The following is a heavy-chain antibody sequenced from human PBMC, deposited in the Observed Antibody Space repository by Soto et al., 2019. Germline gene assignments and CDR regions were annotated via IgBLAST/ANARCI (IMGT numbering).Heavy chain of an antibody. CDR2: ISGSGDST. CDR3: AKRSSGSHFDY. Sequence: EVQLLESGGGLVQPGGSLRLSCAASGFTFSSYAMSWVRQAPGKGLEWVSVISGSGDSTYYADSVKGRFTISRDHSQNTLYLHMTSLRAEDTAVDYCAKRSSGSHFDYWGQGPLVTVSS. V-gene: IGHV3-23*01. CDR1: GFTFSSYA. D-gene: IGHD3-10*01. J-gene: IGHJ4*02.